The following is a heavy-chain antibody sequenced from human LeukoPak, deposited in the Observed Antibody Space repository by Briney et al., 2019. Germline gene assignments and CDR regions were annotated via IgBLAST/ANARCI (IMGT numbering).Heavy chain of an antibody. V-gene: IGHV1-2*02. D-gene: IGHD6-13*01. CDR1: GYTFTGYY. CDR2: INPNSGGT. Sequence: ASVKVSCKAAGYTFTGYYMHWVRQAPGQGLEWMGWINPNSGGTNYAQKFQGRVTMTRDTSISTAYMELSRLRSEDTAVYYCARVYSSSWPYYFDYWGQGTLVTVSS. J-gene: IGHJ4*02. CDR3: ARVYSSSWPYYFDY.